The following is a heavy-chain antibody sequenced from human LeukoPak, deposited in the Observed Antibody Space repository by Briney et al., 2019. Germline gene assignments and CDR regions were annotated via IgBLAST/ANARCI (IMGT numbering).Heavy chain of an antibody. CDR2: ISYDGSNK. CDR3: ARDGFDY. Sequence: GGSLRLSCAASGFTFSSYAMHWVRQAPGKGLEWVAVISYDGSNKYYADSVKGRFTISRDNSKNTLYLQMNRLRAEDTAVYYCARDGFDYWGQGTLVTVSS. V-gene: IGHV3-30-3*01. J-gene: IGHJ4*02. CDR1: GFTFSSYA.